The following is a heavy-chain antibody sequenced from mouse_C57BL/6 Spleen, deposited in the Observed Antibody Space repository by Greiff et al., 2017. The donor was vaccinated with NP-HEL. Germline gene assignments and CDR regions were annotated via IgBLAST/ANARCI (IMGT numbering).Heavy chain of an antibody. J-gene: IGHJ2*01. CDR2: IDPETGGT. CDR3: TRLFTTVVGLDY. V-gene: IGHV1-15*01. Sequence: VQGVESGAELVRPGASVTLSCKASGYTFTDYEMHWVKQTPVHGLEWIGAIDPETGGTAYNQKFKGKAILTADKSSSTAYMELRSLTSEDSAVYYCTRLFTTVVGLDYWGQGTTLTVSS. D-gene: IGHD1-1*01. CDR1: GYTFTDYE.